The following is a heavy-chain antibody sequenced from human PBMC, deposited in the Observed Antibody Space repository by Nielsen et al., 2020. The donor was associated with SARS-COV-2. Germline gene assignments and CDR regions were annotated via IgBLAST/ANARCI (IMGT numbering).Heavy chain of an antibody. Sequence: ASVKVSCKASGYTFTSYGISWVRQAPGQGLEWMGWISAYNGNTNYAQKLQGRVTMTTDTSTSTAYMELRSLRSDDTAVYYCARGYYDSSGYYHDAFDIWGQGTMVTVSS. CDR1: GYTFTSYG. J-gene: IGHJ3*02. V-gene: IGHV1-18*01. D-gene: IGHD3-22*01. CDR3: ARGYYDSSGYYHDAFDI. CDR2: ISAYNGNT.